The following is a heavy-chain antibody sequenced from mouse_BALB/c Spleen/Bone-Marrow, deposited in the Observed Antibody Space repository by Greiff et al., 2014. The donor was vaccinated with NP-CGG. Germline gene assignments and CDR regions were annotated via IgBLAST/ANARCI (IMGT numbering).Heavy chain of an antibody. J-gene: IGHJ2*01. Sequence: VQLQQSGAELARPGASVKLSCKASGYTFTGYWMQWVKQRPGQGLEWIGIIYPGDGDTRYTQKFKGKATLTADKSSSTAYMQPRNWASEDAALFYCARVFYNSTSPPGAQAPPLT. V-gene: IGHV1-87*01. CDR2: IYPGDGDT. D-gene: IGHD2-5*01. CDR3: ARVFYNSTSPP. CDR1: GYTFTGYW.